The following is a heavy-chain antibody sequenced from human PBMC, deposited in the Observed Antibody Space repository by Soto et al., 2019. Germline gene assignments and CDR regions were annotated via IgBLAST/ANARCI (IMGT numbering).Heavy chain of an antibody. CDR1: GFTFSSYG. CDR2: ISYDGSNK. V-gene: IGHV3-30*18. Sequence: GGSLRLSCAASGFTFSSYGMHWVRQAPGKGLEWVAVISYDGSNKYYADSVKGRFTISRDNSKNTLYLQMNSLRAEDTAVYYCAKAEEDGSGWSLYGMDVWGQGTTVTVSS. D-gene: IGHD6-19*01. J-gene: IGHJ6*02. CDR3: AKAEEDGSGWSLYGMDV.